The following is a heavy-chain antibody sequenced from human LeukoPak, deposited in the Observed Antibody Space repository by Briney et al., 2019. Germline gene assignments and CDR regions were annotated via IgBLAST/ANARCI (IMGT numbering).Heavy chain of an antibody. J-gene: IGHJ4*02. CDR1: GGSISSGGYY. Sequence: PSETLSLTCTVSGGSISSGGYYWSWIRQHPGKGLEWIGYISNGGGTYDNPSLKSRVTISVDTSKNQFSLKLSSVTAADTAVYYCAREEIVDHYFDYWGQGTLVTVSS. V-gene: IGHV4-31*03. D-gene: IGHD3-22*01. CDR3: AREEIVDHYFDY. CDR2: ISNGGGT.